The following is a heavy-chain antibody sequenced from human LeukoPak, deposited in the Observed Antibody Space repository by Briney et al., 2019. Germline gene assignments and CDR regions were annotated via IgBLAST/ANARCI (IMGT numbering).Heavy chain of an antibody. V-gene: IGHV3-15*01. CDR1: RFTFSNAW. CDR2: VKSKTDGGAT. D-gene: IGHD3-10*01. CDR3: TTLLLWFATWMDV. Sequence: GGSLRLSCAASRFTFSNAWMSWVRQAPGEGLEWVGRVKSKTDGGATDYAAPVKGRFTISRDDSKNALYLQMNSLKTEDTAMYYCTTLLLWFATWMDVWGQGTTVTVSS. J-gene: IGHJ6*02.